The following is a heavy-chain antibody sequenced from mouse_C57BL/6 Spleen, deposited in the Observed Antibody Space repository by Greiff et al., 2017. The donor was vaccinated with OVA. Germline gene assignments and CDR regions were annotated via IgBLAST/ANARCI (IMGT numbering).Heavy chain of an antibody. J-gene: IGHJ4*01. CDR3: TRENTTYAMDY. CDR2: ISSGGDYI. D-gene: IGHD2-12*01. V-gene: IGHV5-9-1*02. Sequence: EVQVVESGEGLVKPGGSLKLSCAASGFTFSSYAMSWVRQTPEKRLEWVAYISSGGDYIYYADTVKGRFTISRDNARNTLYLQMSSLKSEDTAMYYCTRENTTYAMDYWGQGTSVTVSS. CDR1: GFTFSSYA.